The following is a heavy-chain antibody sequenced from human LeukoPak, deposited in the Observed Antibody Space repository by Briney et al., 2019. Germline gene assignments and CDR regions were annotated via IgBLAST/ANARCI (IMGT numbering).Heavy chain of an antibody. J-gene: IGHJ4*02. CDR2: INAGNGNT. D-gene: IGHD3-22*01. V-gene: IGHV1-3*01. CDR1: GYTFTSYN. Sequence: ASVKVSCKASGYTFTSYNIHWVRQAPGERLEWMGWINAGNGNTKYSQKLQGRVTITRDTSASTAYMELSSLRSEDTAVYYCARNHYYDSSDYCYFDYWGQGTLVTVPS. CDR3: ARNHYYDSSDYCYFDY.